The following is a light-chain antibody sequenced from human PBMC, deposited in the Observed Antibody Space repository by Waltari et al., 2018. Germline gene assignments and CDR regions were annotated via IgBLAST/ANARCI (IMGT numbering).Light chain of an antibody. CDR1: QNIGTY. J-gene: IGKJ1*01. CDR3: QNHERLPAT. CDR2: AAS. Sequence: LTQSPGTLSVSPGERDHLSCRASQNIGTYLVWYQQKPGQAPRLLMYAASRRATGIPDRFSGSGSGTDFSLTITRLEPEDFAVYYCQNHERLPATFGQGTKVEIK. V-gene: IGKV3-20*01.